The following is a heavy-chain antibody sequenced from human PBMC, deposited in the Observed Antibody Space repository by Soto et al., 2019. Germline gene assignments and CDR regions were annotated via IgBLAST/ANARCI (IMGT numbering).Heavy chain of an antibody. J-gene: IGHJ4*02. V-gene: IGHV1-18*01. CDR1: GYIFINYG. Sequence: QVQLVQSEAEGREPGASVKVSCKASGYIFINYGISWMRQAPGQGLEWMGWISPYNSNTHYAQNLLGRVTVTRDTSTGTAYMELRSLRSDDTAVYYCARIGGDCTQSVCYDYWGQGTLVTVSS. CDR2: ISPYNSNT. D-gene: IGHD2-8*01. CDR3: ARIGGDCTQSVCYDY.